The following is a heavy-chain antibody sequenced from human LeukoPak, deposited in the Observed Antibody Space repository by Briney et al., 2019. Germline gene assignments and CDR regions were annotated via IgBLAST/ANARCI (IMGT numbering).Heavy chain of an antibody. CDR1: GGSFSGYY. CDR3: AKDSGWILFDD. CDR2: IGGSGTRT. J-gene: IGHJ4*02. Sequence: ETLSLTCAVYGGSFSGYYWNWIRQAPGKGLEWVSGIGGSGTRTYYADSVKGRFTTSRDNSKNTLYLQMNSLRDEDTAVYYCAKDSGWILFDDWGQGTLVTVSS. V-gene: IGHV3-23*01. D-gene: IGHD2-2*03.